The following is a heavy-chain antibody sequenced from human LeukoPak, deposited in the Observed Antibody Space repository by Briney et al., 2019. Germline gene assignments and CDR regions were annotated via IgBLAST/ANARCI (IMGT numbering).Heavy chain of an antibody. J-gene: IGHJ4*02. D-gene: IGHD3/OR15-3a*01. CDR2: IYYTGNT. CDR1: GVSISSSNSY. V-gene: IGHV4-39*01. Sequence: SETLSLTCTVPGVSISSSNSYWGWIRQPPGKGLEWIGSIYYTGNTYYNASLKSQVSISIDTSKNQFSLKLTSVTAADTSVYYCARQTGSGLFILPGGQGTLVTVSS. CDR3: ARQTGSGLFILP.